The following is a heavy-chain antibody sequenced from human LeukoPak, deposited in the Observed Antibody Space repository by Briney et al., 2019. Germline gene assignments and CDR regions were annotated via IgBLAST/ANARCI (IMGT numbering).Heavy chain of an antibody. V-gene: IGHV3-33*01. CDR2: IWYDGSNK. D-gene: IGHD5-12*01. J-gene: IGHJ4*02. CDR1: GFTFSSYG. CDR3: ARGHQRGYSDPPGY. Sequence: PGRSLRLSCAASGFTFSSYGMHWVRQAPGKGLEWGAVIWYDGSNKYYADSVKGRFTISRDNSKSPLYLQMNSLRAEDTAVYYCARGHQRGYSDPPGYWGQGTLVTVSS.